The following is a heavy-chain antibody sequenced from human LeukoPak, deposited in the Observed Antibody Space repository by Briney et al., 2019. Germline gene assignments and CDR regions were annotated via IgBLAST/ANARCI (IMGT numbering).Heavy chain of an antibody. D-gene: IGHD3-22*01. CDR3: AKGPETIITMIVGYYFDY. CDR1: GFTFSSYG. CDR2: ISYDGSNK. Sequence: GGSLRLSCAASGFTFSSYGMHWVRQAPGKGLEWVAVISYDGSNKYYADSVKGRFTISRHNSKNTLYLQMNSLRAEDTAVYYCAKGPETIITMIVGYYFDYWGQGTLVTVSS. J-gene: IGHJ4*02. V-gene: IGHV3-30*18.